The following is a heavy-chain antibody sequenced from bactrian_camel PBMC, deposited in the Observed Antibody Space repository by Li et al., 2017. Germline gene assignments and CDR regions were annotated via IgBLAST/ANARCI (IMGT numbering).Heavy chain of an antibody. Sequence: HVQLVESGGGSVQVGGSLRLSCAASGDTSSIRCMSWFRQAPGKEREGVAAICQSGTYYADSVKGRATLSQDNANNTVYLEMNSLKPEDSAMYHCAAGSSDYNEYDGNCFVPTAKFGYWGQGTQVTVS. CDR1: GDTSSIRC. CDR3: AAGSSDYNEYDGNCFVPTAKFGY. J-gene: IGHJ4*01. CDR2: ICQSGT. V-gene: IGHV3-3*01. D-gene: IGHD4*01.